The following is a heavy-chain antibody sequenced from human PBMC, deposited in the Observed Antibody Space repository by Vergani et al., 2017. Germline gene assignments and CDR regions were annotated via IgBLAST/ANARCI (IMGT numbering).Heavy chain of an antibody. Sequence: EVQLEESGGGLVLPGRSLRLSCVASGFTSAGYAMHWVRQAPGKGLEWVSGISWNSNSIGYADSVKGRFTISGDNAKHSLYLQRNSLRAEDTALYYCAKDLGTSSGGGWFDPWGQGTLVTVSS. CDR1: GFTSAGYA. V-gene: IGHV3-9*02. J-gene: IGHJ5*02. D-gene: IGHD6-6*01. CDR2: ISWNSNSI. CDR3: AKDLGTSSGGGWFDP.